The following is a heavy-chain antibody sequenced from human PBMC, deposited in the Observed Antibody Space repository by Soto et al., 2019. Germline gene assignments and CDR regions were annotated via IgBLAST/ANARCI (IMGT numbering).Heavy chain of an antibody. Sequence: QVHLQESGPRLVKPSQTLSLSCSVSGASITNDDFFWTWVRQHPERGLEWLAYITSGGSVYKNTSLTSRLGVSIDKSKNQFSLNVTSMTAADAGVYYCAKMERTQLWLLVQNWGQGALVTVSS. D-gene: IGHD5-18*01. CDR1: GASITNDDFF. CDR3: AKMERTQLWLLVQN. CDR2: ITSGGSV. J-gene: IGHJ4*02. V-gene: IGHV4-31*03.